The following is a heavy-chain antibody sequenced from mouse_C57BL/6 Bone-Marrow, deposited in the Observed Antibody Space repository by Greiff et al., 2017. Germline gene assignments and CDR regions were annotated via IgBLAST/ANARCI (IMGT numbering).Heavy chain of an antibody. D-gene: IGHD1-1*01. Sequence: QVQLQQPGAELVKPGASVKMSCKASGYTFTSYCITWVKQRPGQGLEWIGDIYPGSGSTNYNEKFKSKATLTVDTSSSTAYMQLSSLTYEDSAVYYCARPLSYYGRSYEAMDYWGQGTSVTVFS. V-gene: IGHV1-55*01. J-gene: IGHJ4*01. CDR1: GYTFTSYC. CDR2: IYPGSGST. CDR3: ARPLSYYGRSYEAMDY.